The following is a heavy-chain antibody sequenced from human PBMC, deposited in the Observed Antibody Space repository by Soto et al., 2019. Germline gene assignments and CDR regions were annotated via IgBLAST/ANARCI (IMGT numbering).Heavy chain of an antibody. V-gene: IGHV4-39*01. J-gene: IGHJ6*03. CDR1: GDSISNNNFY. CDR3: ARHYGYYSHYMDV. Sequence: SETLSLTCTVSGDSISNNNFYWGWIRQPPGKGLKWIGSIYYSGSTYYNPSLKSRVTISVDTSNNQLSLKLSSVTAADTAVYYCARHYGYYSHYMDVWTKGTTVTVSS. D-gene: IGHD3-10*01. CDR2: IYYSGST.